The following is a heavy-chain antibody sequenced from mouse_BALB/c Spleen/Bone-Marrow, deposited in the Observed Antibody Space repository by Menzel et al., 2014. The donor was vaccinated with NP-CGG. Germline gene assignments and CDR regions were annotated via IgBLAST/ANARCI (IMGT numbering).Heavy chain of an antibody. CDR1: GFDFSGFW. Sequence: EVNVVESGGGLVQPGGSLKLSCAASGFDFSGFWMGWVRQAPGKGLEWIGEINPDSSTINHTPSLKDRFIISRDNAKNTLYLQMSKVRSEDTALYYCARLGYYGGFAYWGQGTLVTVSA. V-gene: IGHV4-1*02. CDR2: INPDSSTI. J-gene: IGHJ3*01. CDR3: ARLGYYGGFAY. D-gene: IGHD2-3*01.